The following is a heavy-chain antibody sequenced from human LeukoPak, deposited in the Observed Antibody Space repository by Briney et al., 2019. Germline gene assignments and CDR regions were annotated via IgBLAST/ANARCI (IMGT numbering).Heavy chain of an antibody. D-gene: IGHD6-19*01. CDR1: GDSVSSNSAA. V-gene: IGHV6-1*01. CDR3: ARVGRAVAGKGGTFDY. CDR2: TYYRSKWYN. J-gene: IGHJ4*02. Sequence: SQTLSITCAISGDSVSSNSAAWNWIRQSPSRGLEWLGRTYYRSKWYNDYAVSVKSRITINPDTSKNQFSLQLNSVTPEDTAVYYCARVGRAVAGKGGTFDYWGQGTLVTVSS.